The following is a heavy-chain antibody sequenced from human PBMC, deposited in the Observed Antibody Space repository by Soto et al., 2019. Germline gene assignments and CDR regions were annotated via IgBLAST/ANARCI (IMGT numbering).Heavy chain of an antibody. CDR3: AAGPSPRYCSSTSCYNIYYYYGMDV. CDR1: GFTFTSSA. CDR2: IVVGSGNT. Sequence: ASVKVSCKASGFTFTSSAVQWVRQARGQRLEWIGWIVVGSGNTNYAQKFQERVTITRDMSTSTAYMELSSLRSEDTAVYYCAAGPSPRYCSSTSCYNIYYYYGMDVWGQGTTVTVS. J-gene: IGHJ6*02. D-gene: IGHD2-2*02. V-gene: IGHV1-58*01.